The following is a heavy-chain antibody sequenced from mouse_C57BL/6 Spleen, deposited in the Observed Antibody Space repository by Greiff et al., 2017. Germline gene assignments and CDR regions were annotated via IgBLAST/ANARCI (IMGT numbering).Heavy chain of an antibody. Sequence: QVQLQQPGAELVKPGASVRLSCKASGYTFTSFWMHWVKQRPGQGLEWIGMIHPNSGSTNYNEKFKSKAMLTVDKSSSAAYMQLSSLTSEDSAVYYCAREGDYGSSYVFAYWGQGTTLTVSS. D-gene: IGHD1-1*01. CDR1: GYTFTSFW. V-gene: IGHV1-64*01. CDR2: IHPNSGST. CDR3: AREGDYGSSYVFAY. J-gene: IGHJ2*01.